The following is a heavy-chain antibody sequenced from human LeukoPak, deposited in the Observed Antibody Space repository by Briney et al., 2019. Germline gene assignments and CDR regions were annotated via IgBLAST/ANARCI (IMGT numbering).Heavy chain of an antibody. CDR1: GFTFSRYW. CDR3: ARGISHYYYGMDV. J-gene: IGHJ6*02. V-gene: IGHV3-74*01. D-gene: IGHD2/OR15-2a*01. CDR2: INSDGSRT. Sequence: GGSLRLSCAASGFTFSRYWMHWVRQAPGKGLVWVSRINSDGSRTTYADSVKGRFTISRDNFKNTVYLQMNSLRAEDTAVYYCARGISHYYYGMDVWGQGTTVTVSS.